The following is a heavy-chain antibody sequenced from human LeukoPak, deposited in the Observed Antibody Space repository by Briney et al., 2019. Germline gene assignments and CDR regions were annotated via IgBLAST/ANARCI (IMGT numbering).Heavy chain of an antibody. V-gene: IGHV1-18*01. CDR3: ARDSYRYYYDSSGYFDY. D-gene: IGHD3-22*01. CDR2: ISAYNGNT. Sequence: ASVKVSCKASGYTFTSYGISWVRQAPGQGLEWMGWISAYNGNTNHAQKLQGRVTMTTDTSTSTAYMELRSLRSDDTAVYYCARDSYRYYYDSSGYFDYWGQGTLVTVSS. J-gene: IGHJ4*02. CDR1: GYTFTSYG.